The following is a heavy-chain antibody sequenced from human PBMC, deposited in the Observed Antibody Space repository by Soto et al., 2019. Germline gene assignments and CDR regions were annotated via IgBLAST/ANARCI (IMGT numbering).Heavy chain of an antibody. CDR3: ASSHAGAHITAAVH. V-gene: IGHV4-30-2*01. CDR2: IYHSGST. D-gene: IGHD6-13*01. J-gene: IGHJ4*02. CDR1: GGSISSGGYS. Sequence: SETLSLTCAVSGGSISSGGYSWSWIRQPPGKGLEWIGYIYHSGSTYYNQSLKSRVTISVDRSKNQFSLKLSSVTAADTAVYYCASSHAGAHITAAVHWGQGTLVTVSS.